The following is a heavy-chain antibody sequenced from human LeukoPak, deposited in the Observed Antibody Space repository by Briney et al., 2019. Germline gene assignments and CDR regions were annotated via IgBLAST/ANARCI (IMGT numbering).Heavy chain of an antibody. CDR2: IIPIFGTA. CDR1: GGTFSSYT. D-gene: IGHD3-10*01. Sequence: SVKVSCKASGGTFSSYTISWVRQAPGQGLEWMGGIIPIFGTANYAQKFQGRVTITADESTSTAYMELSSLRSEDTAVYYCARDGITMVRGVINYFDYWGQGTLVTVSS. CDR3: ARDGITMVRGVINYFDY. J-gene: IGHJ4*02. V-gene: IGHV1-69*13.